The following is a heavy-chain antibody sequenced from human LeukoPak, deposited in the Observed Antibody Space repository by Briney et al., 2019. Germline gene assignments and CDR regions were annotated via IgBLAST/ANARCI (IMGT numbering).Heavy chain of an antibody. D-gene: IGHD3-22*01. Sequence: SETLSLTCTVTGGSISGYYWSWIRQPPGKGLEWIGYLYYSGSTNYSPSLNSRVTMSVDTSKNQFSLKLSSVTAADTALYYCARDRPEDSSAYRINRLDYYYMDVWGKGTTVTVSS. CDR1: GGSISGYY. CDR3: ARDRPEDSSAYRINRLDYYYMDV. J-gene: IGHJ6*03. CDR2: LYYSGST. V-gene: IGHV4-59*01.